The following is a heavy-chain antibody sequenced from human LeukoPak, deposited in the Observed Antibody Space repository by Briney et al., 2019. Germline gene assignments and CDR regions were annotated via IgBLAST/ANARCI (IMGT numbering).Heavy chain of an antibody. CDR3: ARGGGYASPIGY. CDR1: GGSISTYY. Sequence: SETLSLTCTLSGGSISTYYWSWIRQPPGKGLEWIGYIYHSGSTNYNPSLKSRVTISVDTSKNQLSLKLSSVAATDTAVYYCARGGGYASPIGYWGQGALVTVSS. J-gene: IGHJ4*02. D-gene: IGHD5-12*01. V-gene: IGHV4-59*01. CDR2: IYHSGST.